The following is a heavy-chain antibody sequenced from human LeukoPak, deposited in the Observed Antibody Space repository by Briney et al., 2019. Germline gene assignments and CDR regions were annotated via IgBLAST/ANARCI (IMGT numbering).Heavy chain of an antibody. V-gene: IGHV4-4*02. CDR1: GDSISSTYW. J-gene: IGHJ4*02. CDR2: VYSTNNRNT. D-gene: IGHD6-13*01. CDR3: ARGSIRAGAAVFDY. Sequence: SETLSLTCAVSGDSISSTYWWSWVRQSPGKGLEWIGEVYSTNNRNTNYNASLKSRVTVSTDKSKNQFSLNVRSVTAADTAVYYCARGSIRAGAAVFDYWGQGTLVIVSS.